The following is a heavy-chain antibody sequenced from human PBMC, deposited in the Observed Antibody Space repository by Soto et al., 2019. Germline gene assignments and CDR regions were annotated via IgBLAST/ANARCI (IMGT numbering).Heavy chain of an antibody. Sequence: GESLKISCAASGFTFSSYEMNWVRQAPGKGLEWVSYISSSGSTIYYADSVKGRFTISRDNAKNSLYLQMNSLRAEDTAVYYCASGPRDYYDSSGYYYFDYWGQGTLVTVSS. J-gene: IGHJ4*02. V-gene: IGHV3-48*03. CDR3: ASGPRDYYDSSGYYYFDY. D-gene: IGHD3-22*01. CDR2: ISSSGSTI. CDR1: GFTFSSYE.